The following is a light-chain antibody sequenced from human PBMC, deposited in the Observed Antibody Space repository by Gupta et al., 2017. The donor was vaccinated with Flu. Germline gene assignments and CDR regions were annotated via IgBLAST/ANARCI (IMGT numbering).Light chain of an antibody. CDR1: QSVLYTSDNKNY. Sequence: DIVMIKSLDSLAVSPGERATINCKSSQSVLYTSDNKNYLAWYHKKPGQPPKLLIYWVSTRESGVPDRFSGSGSGTDFTLNISSLQAEDVGVYFCQQYYTSPWTFGQGTKVEIK. V-gene: IGKV4-1*01. J-gene: IGKJ1*01. CDR2: WVS. CDR3: QQYYTSPWT.